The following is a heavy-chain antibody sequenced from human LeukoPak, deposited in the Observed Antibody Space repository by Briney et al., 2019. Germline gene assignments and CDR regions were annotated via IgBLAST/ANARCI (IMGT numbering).Heavy chain of an antibody. CDR1: GGSFSGYY. Sequence: SETLSLTCAVYGGSFSGYYWSRIRQPPGKGLEWIGEINHSGSTNYNPSLKSRVTISVDTSKNQFSLKLSSVTAADTAVYYCARGYMVRGVIPPRFDYWGQGTLVTVSS. CDR3: ARGYMVRGVIPPRFDY. CDR2: INHSGST. J-gene: IGHJ4*02. V-gene: IGHV4-34*01. D-gene: IGHD3-10*01.